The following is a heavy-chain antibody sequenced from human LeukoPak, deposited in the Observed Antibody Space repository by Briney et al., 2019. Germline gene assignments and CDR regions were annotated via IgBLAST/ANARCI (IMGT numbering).Heavy chain of an antibody. V-gene: IGHV3-53*01. J-gene: IGHJ4*02. D-gene: IGHD2/OR15-2a*01. CDR3: ARTNTVYGDFDY. CDR2: IFPDGRT. CDR1: GLTVTDNY. Sequence: GGSLRLSCTASGLTVTDNYFSWVRQAPGKGLEWISVIFPDGRTYHADSVKGRFTISRDRPKNTLLLQMNSLRADDTALYHCARTNTVYGDFDYWGQGILVTVSS.